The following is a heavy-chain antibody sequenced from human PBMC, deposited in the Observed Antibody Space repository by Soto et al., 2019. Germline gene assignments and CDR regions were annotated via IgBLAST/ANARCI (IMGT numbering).Heavy chain of an antibody. J-gene: IGHJ6*02. D-gene: IGHD6-6*01. Sequence: ASVKVSCKASGYSFSSYYMHWVRQAPGQGLEWMGIINPSGGITSYAQKFQGRVTMTRDTSTRTVYMELNRLRSEDTAVYYCARGGPRQLVIYGKDVWGQGTKGTVSS. CDR1: GYSFSSYY. V-gene: IGHV1-46*01. CDR3: ARGGPRQLVIYGKDV. CDR2: INPSGGIT.